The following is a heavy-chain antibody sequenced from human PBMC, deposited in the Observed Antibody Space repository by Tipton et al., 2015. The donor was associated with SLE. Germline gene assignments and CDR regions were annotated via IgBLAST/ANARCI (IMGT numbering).Heavy chain of an antibody. CDR2: INSAGTTT. CDR3: AREAMTVDY. Sequence: SLRLSCAASGFTFNTYWMHWVRQAPGKGLVWVSHINSAGTTTTYADSVRGRFTISRDNAKNTVYLQMNSLRAEDTAVYYCAREAMTVDYWGQGTLVTGSS. CDR1: GFTFNTYW. D-gene: IGHD2-21*02. J-gene: IGHJ4*02. V-gene: IGHV3-74*03.